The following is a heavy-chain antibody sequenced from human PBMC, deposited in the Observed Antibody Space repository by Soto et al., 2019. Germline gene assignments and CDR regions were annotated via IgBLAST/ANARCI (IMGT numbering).Heavy chain of an antibody. Sequence: EVMLEESGGGLVQPGGSLRLSCAASEFIFSTYNMNWVRQAPGKGLEWVSYINTNSKSIYYADSVKGRFSISRDNAKNSLYLQMNSLRDEDTAVYYCARDDDDGNGSLWGQGTLVVFSS. CDR2: INTNSKSI. V-gene: IGHV3-48*02. D-gene: IGHD3-10*01. J-gene: IGHJ4*02. CDR1: EFIFSTYN. CDR3: ARDDDDGNGSL.